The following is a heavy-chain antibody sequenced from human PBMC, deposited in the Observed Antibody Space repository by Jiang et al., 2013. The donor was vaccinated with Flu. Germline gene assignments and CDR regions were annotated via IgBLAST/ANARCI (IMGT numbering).Heavy chain of an antibody. V-gene: IGHV5-51*01. CDR3: ARAMKKEYHALTPFQY. CDR2: IYPGDSDT. D-gene: IGHD2-2*01. Sequence: GAEVKKPGESLKISCKVSGYKFSDYWIGWVRQKPGKGLEWMGIIYPGDSDTRYSPSFQGQVTISADKSINTAYLQWSSLKASDTAIYYCARAMKKEYHALTPFQYWGQGTLVTVS. J-gene: IGHJ1*01. CDR1: GYKFSDYW.